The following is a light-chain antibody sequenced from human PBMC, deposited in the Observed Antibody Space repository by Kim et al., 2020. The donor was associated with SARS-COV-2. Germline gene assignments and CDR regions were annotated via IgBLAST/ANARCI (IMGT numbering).Light chain of an antibody. CDR1: ESVTTTY. J-gene: IGKJ2*01. V-gene: IGKV3-20*01. CDR3: QQYGRSPRN. Sequence: DIVLTQSPGTLSLSAGERATLSCRASESVTTTYLAWYQHKPGQAPRLLIYGASRRAPGIPDRFSGSGSGTDFTLTITRLEPEDSAVYYCQQYGRSPRNFGQGNNLEI. CDR2: GAS.